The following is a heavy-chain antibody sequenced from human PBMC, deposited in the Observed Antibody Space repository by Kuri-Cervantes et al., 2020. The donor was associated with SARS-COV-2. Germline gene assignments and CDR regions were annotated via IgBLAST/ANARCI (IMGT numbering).Heavy chain of an antibody. J-gene: IGHJ2*01. CDR1: GFTFSSYS. CDR3: ARGSCYDYVWGSYRYTASWYFDL. D-gene: IGHD3-16*02. CDR2: IGSSISTI. Sequence: GGSLRLSCAASGFTFSSYSMNWVRQAPGKGLEWVSNIGSSISTIYHADSVKGRFTVSRDNAKNSLYLQMNSLRAEDTAVYYCARGSCYDYVWGSYRYTASWYFDLWGRGTLVTVSS. V-gene: IGHV3-48*04.